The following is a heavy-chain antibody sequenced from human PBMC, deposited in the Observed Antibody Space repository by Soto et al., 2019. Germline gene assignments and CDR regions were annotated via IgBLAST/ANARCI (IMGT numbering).Heavy chain of an antibody. V-gene: IGHV4-34*01. D-gene: IGHD2-15*01. CDR1: GTSFSGYF. CDR3: ARAPRYCSGSSGSVSFLCFDD. CDR2: INHSGST. Sequence: SETLSLTCAVYGTSFSGYFWSWIRQPPGKGLEWIGEINHSGSTNYNPALRSRVTISVDTSKNQFSLKLSSVTAADTAVYYCARAPRYCSGSSGSVSFLCFDDWGQGTLVTVSS. J-gene: IGHJ4*02.